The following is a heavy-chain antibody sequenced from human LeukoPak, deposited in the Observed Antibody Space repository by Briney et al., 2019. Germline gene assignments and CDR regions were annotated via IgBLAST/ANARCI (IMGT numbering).Heavy chain of an antibody. V-gene: IGHV1-2*02. D-gene: IGHD3-3*01. CDR1: GYSFTSFG. Sequence: ASVKVSCKASGYSFTSFGMNWVRQAPGQGLEWMGWINPNSGGTNYAQKFQGRVTMTRDTSISTAYMELSRLRSDDTAVYYCARVRFLEWLLISDAFDIWGQGTMVTVSS. CDR2: INPNSGGT. J-gene: IGHJ3*02. CDR3: ARVRFLEWLLISDAFDI.